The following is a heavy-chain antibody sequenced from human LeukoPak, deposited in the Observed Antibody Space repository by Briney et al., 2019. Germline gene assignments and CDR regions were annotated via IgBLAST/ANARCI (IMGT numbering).Heavy chain of an antibody. D-gene: IGHD6-19*01. J-gene: IGHJ4*01. CDR3: ARNHSQWPVDY. V-gene: IGHV3-23*01. CDR1: GFTFSSYA. Sequence: GGSLRLSCAASGFTFSSYAMSWVRQAPGKGLEWVSAISGSGGSTYYTDSVKGRFTISRDNSKNTLSLQMNSLRAEDTAVYYCARNHSQWPVDYWGHGTLVTVSS. CDR2: ISGSGGST.